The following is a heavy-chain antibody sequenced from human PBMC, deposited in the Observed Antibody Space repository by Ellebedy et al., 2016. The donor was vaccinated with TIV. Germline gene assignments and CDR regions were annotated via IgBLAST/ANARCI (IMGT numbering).Heavy chain of an antibody. J-gene: IGHJ3*02. CDR3: ARDRYYYNSSGYLPDAFDI. CDR2: ISGSGGST. Sequence: PGGSLRLSCAASGFTFSSYAMSWVRQAPGKGLEWVSAISGSGGSTYYADSVKGRFTISRDNSKNTLYLQMNSLRAEDTAVYYCARDRYYYNSSGYLPDAFDIWGQGTMVTVSS. D-gene: IGHD3-22*01. CDR1: GFTFSSYA. V-gene: IGHV3-23*01.